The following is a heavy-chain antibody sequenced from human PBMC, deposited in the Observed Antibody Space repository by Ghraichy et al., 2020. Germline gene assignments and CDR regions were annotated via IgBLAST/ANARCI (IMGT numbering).Heavy chain of an antibody. CDR2: ITSSGRFI. CDR1: GFTFSGYS. D-gene: IGHD4-23*01. V-gene: IGHV3-48*02. J-gene: IGHJ6*02. CDR3: ARGSTVVRFYYYDGMDV. Sequence: GGSLRLSCVGSGFTFSGYSMNWVRQSPGKGLEWVAYITSSGRFISYADSVKGRFTISRDNAQNSLYLQINSLRDEDTALYFCARGSTVVRFYYYDGMDVWGQGTTVTVSS.